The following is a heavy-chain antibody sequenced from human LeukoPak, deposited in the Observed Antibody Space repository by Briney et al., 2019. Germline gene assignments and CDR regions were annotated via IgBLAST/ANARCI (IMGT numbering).Heavy chain of an antibody. CDR3: TKGVLGYSVPFLDC. D-gene: IGHD3-10*02. V-gene: IGHV3-53*01. Sequence: GGSLRLSCAASGFTVDNNYMTWARQAPGKGLEWVSIIYSGGNTYYADSVKGRFTISRDNSKNTLYLQMNSLRAEDTTVYYCTKGVLGYSVPFLDCWGQGALVTVSS. CDR2: IYSGGNT. CDR1: GFTVDNNY. J-gene: IGHJ4*02.